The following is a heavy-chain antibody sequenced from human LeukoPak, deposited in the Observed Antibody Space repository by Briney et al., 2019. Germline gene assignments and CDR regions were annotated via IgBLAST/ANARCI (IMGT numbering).Heavy chain of an antibody. CDR1: GFTFSSYW. Sequence: QPGGSLRLSCAASGFTFSSYWMHWVRQAPGKGLVWVSRINSDGGSTSYADSVKGRFTISRDNANNALYLQMNSLRAEDTAVYYCARSCSAGTCYVDYWGQGTLVTVSS. V-gene: IGHV3-74*01. D-gene: IGHD2-15*01. CDR3: ARSCSAGTCYVDY. J-gene: IGHJ4*02. CDR2: INSDGGST.